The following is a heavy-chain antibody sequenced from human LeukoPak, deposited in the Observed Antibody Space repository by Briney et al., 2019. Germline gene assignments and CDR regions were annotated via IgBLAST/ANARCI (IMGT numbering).Heavy chain of an antibody. Sequence: PSQTLSLTCTVSGGSISSGGYYWSWIRQHPGKGLEWIGYIYYSGSTYYNPSLKSRVTISVDTSKNQFSLKLSSVTAADTAVYYCARSMFLLTPFDYWGQGTLVTVSS. J-gene: IGHJ4*02. CDR3: ARSMFLLTPFDY. CDR1: GGSISSGGYY. V-gene: IGHV4-31*03. D-gene: IGHD3-10*02. CDR2: IYYSGST.